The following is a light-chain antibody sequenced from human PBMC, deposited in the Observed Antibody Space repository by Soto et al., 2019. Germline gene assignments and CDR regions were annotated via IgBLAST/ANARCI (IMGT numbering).Light chain of an antibody. CDR3: CSYAGSYTYV. J-gene: IGLJ1*01. Sequence: QSVLTQPRSVSGSPGQSVTISCTGTSNDVGSYNYVSWYQQHPGKAPKLMIYDVSKRPSGVPDRFSGSKSGSTASLTISGLQAEDEAHYYCCSYAGSYTYVFGTGAKVTVL. V-gene: IGLV2-11*01. CDR2: DVS. CDR1: SNDVGSYNY.